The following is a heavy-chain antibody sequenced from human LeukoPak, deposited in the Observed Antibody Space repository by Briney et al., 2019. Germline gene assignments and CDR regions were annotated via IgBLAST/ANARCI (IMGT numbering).Heavy chain of an antibody. CDR1: GDYISNSNYY. CDR2: INHSGST. V-gene: IGHV4-39*07. Sequence: PSETLSLICSVSGDYISNSNYYWGWIRQPPGKGLEWIGEINHSGSTNYNPSLKSRVTISVDTSKNQFSLKLSSVTAADTAVYYCARGPSKKWQLVRWFDPWGQGTLVTVSS. D-gene: IGHD6-6*01. J-gene: IGHJ5*02. CDR3: ARGPSKKWQLVRWFDP.